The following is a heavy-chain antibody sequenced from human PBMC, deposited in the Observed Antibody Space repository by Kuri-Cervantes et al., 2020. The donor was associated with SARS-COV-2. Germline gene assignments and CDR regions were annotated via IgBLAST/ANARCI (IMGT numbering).Heavy chain of an antibody. CDR1: GFTFSNFG. D-gene: IGHD6-13*01. J-gene: IGHJ6*02. CDR2: ISYDGSDK. Sequence: GESLKISFAASGFTFSNFGMHWVRQAPGKGLEWVTLISYDGSDKYYADSVKGRFTISRDNSKSTLFLQMNSLRAEDTAEYYCARGAAAADYFFYGMDVWGRGTTVTVSS. V-gene: IGHV3-30*03. CDR3: ARGAAAADYFFYGMDV.